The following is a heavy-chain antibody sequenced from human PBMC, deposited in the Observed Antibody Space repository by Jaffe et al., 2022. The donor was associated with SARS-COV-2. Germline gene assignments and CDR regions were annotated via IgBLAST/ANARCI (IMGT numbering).Heavy chain of an antibody. CDR2: IGTGGDT. Sequence: EMQLVESGGGLVQPGGSLRLSCAASGFTFSSYDFHWVRQAAGKGLEWVSAIGTGGDTYYTGSVKGRFTISRENAKNSLYLQMNSLRAGDTAVYYCARWTHLRYFDLWGRGTLVTVSS. V-gene: IGHV3-13*01. D-gene: IGHD3-3*02. CDR1: GFTFSSYD. CDR3: ARWTHLRYFDL. J-gene: IGHJ2*01.